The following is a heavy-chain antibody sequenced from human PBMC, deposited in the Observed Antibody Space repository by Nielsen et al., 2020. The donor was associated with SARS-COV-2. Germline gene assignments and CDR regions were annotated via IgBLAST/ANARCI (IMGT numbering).Heavy chain of an antibody. CDR3: AKDPSTTYSYYYGMDV. V-gene: IGHV3-15*01. D-gene: IGHD4-11*01. Sequence: GGSLRLSCAASGFTFSNAWMSWVRQAPGKGLEWVGRIKSKTDGGTTDYAAPVKGRFTISRDDSKNTLYLQMNSLGAEDTAVYYCAKDPSTTYSYYYGMDVWGQGTTVTVSS. CDR1: GFTFSNAW. CDR2: IKSKTDGGTT. J-gene: IGHJ6*02.